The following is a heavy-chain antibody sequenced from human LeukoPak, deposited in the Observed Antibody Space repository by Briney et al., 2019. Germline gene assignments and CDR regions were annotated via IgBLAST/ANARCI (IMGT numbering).Heavy chain of an antibody. J-gene: IGHJ4*02. V-gene: IGHV1-69*05. CDR1: GGTFSSYA. CDR3: ARDSGYDVGAMAYFDY. D-gene: IGHD5-12*01. CDR2: IIPIFGTA. Sequence: ASVKVSCKASGGTFSSYAISWVRQAPGQGLEWMGGIIPIFGTANYAQKFQGRVTITTDESTGTAYMELSSLRSEDTAVYYCARDSGYDVGAMAYFDYWGQGTLVTVSS.